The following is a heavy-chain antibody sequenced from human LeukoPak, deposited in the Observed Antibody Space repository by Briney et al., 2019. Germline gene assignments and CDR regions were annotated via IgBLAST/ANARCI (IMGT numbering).Heavy chain of an antibody. Sequence: PGGSLRLSCAASGFTFSSYAMHWVRQAPGKGLEWVAVISYDGSNKYYADSVKGRFTISRDNSKNTLYLQMNSLRAEDTAVYYCARDRTTYYYDSSGSYFDYWGQGTLVTVSS. D-gene: IGHD3-22*01. CDR1: GFTFSSYA. CDR2: ISYDGSNK. CDR3: ARDRTTYYYDSSGSYFDY. J-gene: IGHJ4*02. V-gene: IGHV3-30*01.